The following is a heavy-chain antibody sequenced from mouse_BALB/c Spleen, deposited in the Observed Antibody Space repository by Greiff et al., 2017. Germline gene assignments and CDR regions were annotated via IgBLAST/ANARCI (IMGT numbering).Heavy chain of an antibody. D-gene: IGHD2-10*02. CDR2: IDPANGNT. V-gene: IGHV14-3*02. CDR3: ARSGVWFLFAY. Sequence: DVQLQESGAELVKPGASVKLSCTASGFNIKDTYMHWVKQRPEQGLEWIGRIDPANGNTKYDPKFQGKATITADTSSNTAYLQLSSLTSEDTAVYYCARSGVWFLFAYWGQGTLVTVSA. CDR1: GFNIKDTY. J-gene: IGHJ3*01.